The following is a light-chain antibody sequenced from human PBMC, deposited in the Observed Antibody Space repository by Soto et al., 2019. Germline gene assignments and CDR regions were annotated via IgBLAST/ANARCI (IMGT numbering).Light chain of an antibody. J-gene: IGKJ1*01. CDR1: QSVLYSSNNKNY. Sequence: DIVMTQSPDSLAVSLGERATINCKSSQSVLYSSNNKNYLAWYQQKPRQPPKLLIYWASTRESGVPDRFSGSGSGTDFTLTISSLQAEDVAVYYCQQYYGAWTFGQGTKVEI. CDR2: WAS. V-gene: IGKV4-1*01. CDR3: QQYYGAWT.